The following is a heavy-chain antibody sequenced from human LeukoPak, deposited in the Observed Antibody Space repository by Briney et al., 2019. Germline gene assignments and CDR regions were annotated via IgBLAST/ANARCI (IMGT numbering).Heavy chain of an antibody. D-gene: IGHD7-27*01. J-gene: IGHJ3*02. V-gene: IGHV4-61*02. CDR2: IYTSGST. CDR3: ARQITGVRGAHAFDI. CDR1: GGSISSGSYY. Sequence: SETLSLTCTVSGGSISSGSYYWSCIRLPAGKGLECIGRIYTSGSTNYNPSLKSRVTISVDTSKNQFSLKLSSVTAADTAVYYCARQITGVRGAHAFDIWGQGTMVTVSS.